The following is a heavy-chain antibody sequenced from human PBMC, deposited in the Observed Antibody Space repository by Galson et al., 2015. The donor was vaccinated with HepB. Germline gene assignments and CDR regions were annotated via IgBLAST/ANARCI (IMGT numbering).Heavy chain of an antibody. V-gene: IGHV1-69*13. Sequence: SVKVSCKASGGTFRSYSISWVRQAPGQGPEWMGGIIPLFGTANYAQRLQGRVTITADESTKTAYMELRSLRSEDTAVYYCARGYSYGSYYYDLEVWGQGTTVTVSS. J-gene: IGHJ6*02. CDR2: IIPLFGTA. CDR1: GGTFRSYS. D-gene: IGHD5-18*01. CDR3: ARGYSYGSYYYDLEV.